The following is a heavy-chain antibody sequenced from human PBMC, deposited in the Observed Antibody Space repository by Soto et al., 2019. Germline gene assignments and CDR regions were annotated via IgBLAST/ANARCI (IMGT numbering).Heavy chain of an antibody. V-gene: IGHV3-48*01. Sequence: PGGSLRLSCAASGFTFSIYSMNWFRQAPGKGLEWVSYISSSSSTIYYADSVKGRFTISRDNAKNSLYLQMNSLRAEDTAVYYCAIPLLVKVATSAFDIWGQGTMVTVSS. CDR3: AIPLLVKVATSAFDI. CDR2: ISSSSSTI. CDR1: GFTFSIYS. D-gene: IGHD5-12*01. J-gene: IGHJ3*02.